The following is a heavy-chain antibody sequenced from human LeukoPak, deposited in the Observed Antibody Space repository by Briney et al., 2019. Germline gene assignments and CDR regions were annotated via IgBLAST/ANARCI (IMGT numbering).Heavy chain of an antibody. D-gene: IGHD4-17*01. CDR1: GGSTNTYY. CDR2: IYYIGST. J-gene: IGHJ4*02. V-gene: IGHV4-59*01. CDR3: ASKSSDHGELRFDY. Sequence: SETLSLTCTISGGSTNTYYWSWIRQPPGKGLEWIGYIYYIGSTNYSPSLKSRATISVDTSKNQSSLKLSSVTAADTAVYYCASKSSDHGELRFDYWGQGALVTVSS.